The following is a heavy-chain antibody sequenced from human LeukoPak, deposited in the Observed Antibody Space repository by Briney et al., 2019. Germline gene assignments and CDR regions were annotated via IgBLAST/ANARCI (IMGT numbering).Heavy chain of an antibody. CDR3: TRRCKDAYTLYCFDY. Sequence: SETLSLTCTVSGGSINSYYRSWIRQPPGKGLEWIGHMYYSGGTNYNPSLKSRVTISVDTSKNQFSLKLSSVTAADTAVYYCTRRCKDAYTLYCFDYWGQGTLVTVSS. D-gene: IGHD5-24*01. CDR1: GGSINSYY. J-gene: IGHJ4*02. V-gene: IGHV4-59*01. CDR2: MYYSGGT.